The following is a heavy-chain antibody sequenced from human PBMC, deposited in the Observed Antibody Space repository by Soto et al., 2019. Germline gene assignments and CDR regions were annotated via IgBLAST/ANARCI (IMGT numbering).Heavy chain of an antibody. J-gene: IGHJ6*02. D-gene: IGHD6-6*01. Sequence: ASVKVSCKASGYTFTGYYMHWVRQAPGRGLEWMGWINPNSGGTNYAQKFQGWVTMTRDTSISTAYMELSRLRSDDTAVYYCAYSSSPPGSYGMDVWGQGTTVTVSS. CDR3: AYSSSPPGSYGMDV. V-gene: IGHV1-2*04. CDR2: INPNSGGT. CDR1: GYTFTGYY.